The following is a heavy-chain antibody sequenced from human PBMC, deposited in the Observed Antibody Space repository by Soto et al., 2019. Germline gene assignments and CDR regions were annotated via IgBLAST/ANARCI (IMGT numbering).Heavy chain of an antibody. CDR2: IIPIFGTA. Sequence: ASVKVTCKAPGGSYSSYASSWVRQAPGQGLEWMGGIIPIFGTANYAQKFQGRATITADESTSTAYMELSSLRSEDTAVYNCASASSSTSLPTDYWGQGPLVTVSS. V-gene: IGHV1-69*13. CDR1: GGSYSSYA. J-gene: IGHJ4*02. CDR3: ASASSSTSLPTDY. D-gene: IGHD2-2*01.